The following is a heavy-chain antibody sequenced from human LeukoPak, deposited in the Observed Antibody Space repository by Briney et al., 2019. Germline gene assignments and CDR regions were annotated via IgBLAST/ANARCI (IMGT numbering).Heavy chain of an antibody. V-gene: IGHV3-15*01. CDR2: IKSKTDGGTT. CDR3: TAERKLDTTAWDY. J-gene: IGHJ4*02. Sequence: GGSLRLSCAASGFTFSNAWMSWVRQAPGKGLEWVGRIKSKTDGGTTDYAAPVKGRFTISRDDSKNTLYLQMNSLKTEDTAVYYCTAERKLDTTAWDYWGQGTLVTVSS. D-gene: IGHD1-1*01. CDR1: GFTFSNAW.